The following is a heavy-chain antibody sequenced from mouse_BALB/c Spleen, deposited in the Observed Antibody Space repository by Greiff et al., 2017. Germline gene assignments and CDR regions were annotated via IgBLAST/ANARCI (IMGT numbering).Heavy chain of an antibody. CDR3: ARGGITTATDY. CDR2: ISSGGSYT. D-gene: IGHD1-2*01. V-gene: IGHV5-9-1*01. J-gene: IGHJ2*01. CDR1: GFTFSSYA. Sequence: EVMLVESGGGLVKPGGSLKLSCAASGFTFSSYAMSWVRQTPEKRLEWVATISSGGSYTYYPDSVKGRFTISRDNAKNTLYLQMSSLRSEDTAMYYCARGGITTATDYWGQGTTLTVSS.